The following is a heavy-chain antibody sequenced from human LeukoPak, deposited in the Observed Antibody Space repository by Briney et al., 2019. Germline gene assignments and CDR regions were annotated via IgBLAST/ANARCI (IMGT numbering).Heavy chain of an antibody. D-gene: IGHD2-2*01. CDR2: INPSGGST. CDR3: AKGPAGQVVPAAIFPPAPGTRNPYYFDY. V-gene: IGHV1-46*01. CDR1: GYTFTGYY. Sequence: ASVKVSCKASGYTFTGYYMHWVRQAPGQGLEWMGIINPSGGSTSYAQKFQGRVTMTRDMSTSAVYMELSSLRSEDTAVYYCAKGPAGQVVPAAIFPPAPGTRNPYYFDYWGQGTLVTVSS. J-gene: IGHJ4*02.